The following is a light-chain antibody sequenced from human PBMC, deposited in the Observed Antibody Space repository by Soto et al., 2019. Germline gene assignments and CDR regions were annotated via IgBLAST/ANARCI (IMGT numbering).Light chain of an antibody. CDR2: GAS. CDR3: QQHNNWPIT. J-gene: IGKJ5*01. V-gene: IGKV3D-15*01. CDR1: QSVSIN. Sequence: EIVMTQSPATLSVSPGERATLSCRASQSVSINLAWYQQKPGQAPRLLIYGASTRATGIPARFSGSGSGTEFTLTISSLQSEDFAVYYCQQHNNWPITFGQGTRLEIK.